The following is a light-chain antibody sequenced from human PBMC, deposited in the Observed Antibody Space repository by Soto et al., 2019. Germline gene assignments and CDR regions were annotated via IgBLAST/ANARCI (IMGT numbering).Light chain of an antibody. J-gene: IGKJ5*01. CDR2: DAS. CDR1: QSISSN. V-gene: IGKV3-11*01. CDR3: QQRSNWPT. Sequence: EIVMTQSPATLAVSPGERATLSCRASQSISSNFAWYQQKSGQAPRLLIYDASERATGIPARFSGSGSGTDFTLTISSLEPEDFAVYYCQQRSNWPTFGQGTRLEIK.